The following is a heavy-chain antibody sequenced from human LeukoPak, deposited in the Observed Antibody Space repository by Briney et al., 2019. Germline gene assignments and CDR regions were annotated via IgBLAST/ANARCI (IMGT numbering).Heavy chain of an antibody. CDR3: AKELGHDFWRSPYGVDV. J-gene: IGHJ6*02. CDR1: GFTFSNYV. D-gene: IGHD3-3*01. Sequence: GGSLRLSCAASGFTFSNYVLTWVRQAPGKGLECVSSISESGDKTYYADSVKGRFTISRDNSKNTLYLQIDNLRAEDTAVYFCAKELGHDFWRSPYGVDVWGQGTTVTVSS. V-gene: IGHV3-23*01. CDR2: ISESGDKT.